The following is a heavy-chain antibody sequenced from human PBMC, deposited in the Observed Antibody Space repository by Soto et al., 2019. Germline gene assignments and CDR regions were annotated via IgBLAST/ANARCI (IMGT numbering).Heavy chain of an antibody. V-gene: IGHV1-69*01. Sequence: QVQLVQSGAEVKKPGSSVKVSCKASGGTFSSYAISWVRQAPGQGLEWMGGIIPIFGTANYAQKFQGRVTITADASTSTAYMELSSLRSEDTAVYYCARAYYDFWSGYYLYYFDYWGQGTLVTVSS. J-gene: IGHJ4*02. D-gene: IGHD3-3*01. CDR3: ARAYYDFWSGYYLYYFDY. CDR1: GGTFSSYA. CDR2: IIPIFGTA.